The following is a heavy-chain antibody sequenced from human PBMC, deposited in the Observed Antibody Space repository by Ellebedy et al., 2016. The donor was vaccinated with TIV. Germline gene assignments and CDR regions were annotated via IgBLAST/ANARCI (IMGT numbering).Heavy chain of an antibody. CDR2: IKSKTDGGTT. CDR1: GFTFSNAW. CDR3: ARDLWQFDCFDY. Sequence: GGSLRLXXAASGFTFSNAWMSWVRQAPGKGLEWVGRIKSKTDGGTTDYAAPVKGRFTISRDDSKNTLYLQMNSLRAEDTAVYYCARDLWQFDCFDYWGQGTLVTVSS. V-gene: IGHV3-15*01. J-gene: IGHJ4*02. D-gene: IGHD2-21*01.